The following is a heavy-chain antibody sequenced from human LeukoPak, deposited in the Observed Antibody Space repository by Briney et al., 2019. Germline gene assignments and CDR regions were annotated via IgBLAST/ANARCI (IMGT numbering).Heavy chain of an antibody. J-gene: IGHJ5*02. CDR3: ARDRYDSSCYDWFDP. Sequence: GGSLRLSCAASGFTFSTYWMTWVRQAPGKGLEWVANIKQDGSEKYYVDSVKGRFTISRDNAKNSLYLQTNSLRAEDTAVYYCARDRYDSSCYDWFDPWGQGTLVTVSS. CDR2: IKQDGSEK. CDR1: GFTFSTYW. V-gene: IGHV3-7*01. D-gene: IGHD3-22*01.